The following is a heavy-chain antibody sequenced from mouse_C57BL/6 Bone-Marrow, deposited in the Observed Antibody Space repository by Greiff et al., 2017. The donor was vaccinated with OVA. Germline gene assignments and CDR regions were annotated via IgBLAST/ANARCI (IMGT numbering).Heavy chain of an antibody. V-gene: IGHV1-19*01. J-gene: IGHJ4*01. CDR2: INPYNGGT. D-gene: IGHD2-10*01. Sequence: EVKLQESGPVLVKPGASVKMSCKASGYTFTDYYMNWVKQSHGKSLEWIGVINPYNGGTSYNQKFKGKATLTVDKSSSTAYMELNSLTSEDSAVYYCARSPAYFTGAMDYWGQGTSVTVSS. CDR1: GYTFTDYY. CDR3: ARSPAYFTGAMDY.